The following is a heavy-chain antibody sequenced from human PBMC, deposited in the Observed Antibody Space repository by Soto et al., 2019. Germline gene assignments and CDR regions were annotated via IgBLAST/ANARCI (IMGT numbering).Heavy chain of an antibody. CDR2: IYYSGST. J-gene: IGHJ3*02. Sequence: SETLSLTCTVSGGSISSYYWSWIRQPPGKGLEWIGYIYYSGSTNYNPSLKSRVTISVDTSKNQFSLKLSSVTAADTAVYYCASTHCSGGSCYTKRGAFDIWGQGTMVTVSS. V-gene: IGHV4-59*08. CDR3: ASTHCSGGSCYTKRGAFDI. CDR1: GGSISSYY. D-gene: IGHD2-15*01.